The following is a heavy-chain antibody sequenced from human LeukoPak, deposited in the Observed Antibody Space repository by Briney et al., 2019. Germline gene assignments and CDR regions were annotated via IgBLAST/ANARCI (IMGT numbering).Heavy chain of an antibody. D-gene: IGHD3-22*01. CDR2: IYYSGST. CDR1: GGSISSGGYY. Sequence: SETLSLTCTVSGGSISSGGYYWSWLRQHPGKGLEWIVYIYYSGSTYYNPSLKSRVTISVATSKNQFSLKLSSVTAADTAVYYCARSYYYDSSGYYPWGQGTLVTVSS. V-gene: IGHV4-31*03. CDR3: ARSYYYDSSGYYP. J-gene: IGHJ5*02.